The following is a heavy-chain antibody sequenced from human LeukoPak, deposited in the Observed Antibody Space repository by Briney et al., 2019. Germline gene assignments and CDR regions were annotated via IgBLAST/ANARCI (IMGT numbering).Heavy chain of an antibody. J-gene: IGHJ2*01. V-gene: IGHV4-59*01. D-gene: IGHD3-10*01. CDR1: GGSISSYY. Sequence: SETLSLTCTVSGGSISSYYWSWIRQPPGKGLEWIGYVYYSGGTNYNPSLKSRVTISVDTSKNQFSLRLSSVTAADTAVYYCAGSGSGSYYSPWYFDLWGRGTLVTVSS. CDR3: AGSGSGSYYSPWYFDL. CDR2: VYYSGGT.